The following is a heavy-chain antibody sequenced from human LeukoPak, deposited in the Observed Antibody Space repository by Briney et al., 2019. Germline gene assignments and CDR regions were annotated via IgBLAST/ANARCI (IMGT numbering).Heavy chain of an antibody. J-gene: IGHJ1*01. CDR3: ARRRYYDATGYLD. V-gene: IGHV4-39*01. CDR2: IYYSGST. D-gene: IGHD3-22*01. Sequence: SETLSLTCTVSGGSISSSSYYWGWIRQPPGKGLEWLGTIYYSGSTYYNASLKSRLFISVDTSNNQFSLRLSFVTAADTAVYYCARRRYYDATGYLDWGQGTLITVSS. CDR1: GGSISSSSYY.